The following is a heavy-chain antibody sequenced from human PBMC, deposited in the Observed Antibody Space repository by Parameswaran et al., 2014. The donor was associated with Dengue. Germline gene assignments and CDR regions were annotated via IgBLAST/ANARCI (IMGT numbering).Heavy chain of an antibody. J-gene: IGHJ6*02. CDR3: ASQIAAAGTNYYYYGMDV. Sequence: VRQAPGKGLEWIGYIYYSGSTNYNPSPKSRVTISVDTSKNQFSLKLSSVTAADTAVYYCASQIAAAGTNYYYYGMDVWGQGTTVTVSS. V-gene: IGHV4-61*07. CDR2: IYYSGST. D-gene: IGHD6-13*01.